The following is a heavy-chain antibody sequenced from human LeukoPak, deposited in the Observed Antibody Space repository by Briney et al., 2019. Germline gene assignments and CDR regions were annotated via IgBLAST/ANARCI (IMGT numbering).Heavy chain of an antibody. D-gene: IGHD3-16*02. J-gene: IGHJ3*02. Sequence: PSETLSLTCTVSGGSISSSSYYWVWIRQPPGKGLEWIGSIYYSGSTYYNPSLKSRVTISVDTSKNQFSLKLSSVTAADTAVYYCAKDLPDDYVWGSYRYSAFDIWGQGTMVTVSS. CDR1: GGSISSSSYY. V-gene: IGHV4-39*07. CDR2: IYYSGST. CDR3: AKDLPDDYVWGSYRYSAFDI.